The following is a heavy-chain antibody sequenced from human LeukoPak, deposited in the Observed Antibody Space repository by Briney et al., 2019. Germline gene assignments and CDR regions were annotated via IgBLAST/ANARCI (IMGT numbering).Heavy chain of an antibody. V-gene: IGHV3-11*06. CDR3: ARGADAYDILTGNPFDY. D-gene: IGHD3-9*01. CDR1: GFTFSDYY. CDR2: ISSSSGYT. J-gene: IGHJ4*02. Sequence: GGSLRLSCAASGFTFSDYYMSWIRQAPGKGLEWVSYISSSSGYTNYADSVKGRFTISRDNAKNSLYLQMNSLRAEDTAVYYCARGADAYDILTGNPFDYWGQGTLVTVSS.